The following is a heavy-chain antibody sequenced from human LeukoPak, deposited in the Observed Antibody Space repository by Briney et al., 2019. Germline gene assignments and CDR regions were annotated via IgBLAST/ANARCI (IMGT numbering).Heavy chain of an antibody. D-gene: IGHD3-10*01. CDR2: NHDSNGNT. V-gene: IGHV1-3*01. Sequence: ASVDVSWKSSGYIFTYYTMHLVRHAPGQRDGWVGWNHDSNGNTKYSQKFQGRATITRDTSASTAYMELSSLRSEDTAVYYCARDPRNYYGSGSYSGAFDIWGQGTMVTVSS. CDR1: GYIFTYYT. CDR3: ARDPRNYYGSGSYSGAFDI. J-gene: IGHJ3*02.